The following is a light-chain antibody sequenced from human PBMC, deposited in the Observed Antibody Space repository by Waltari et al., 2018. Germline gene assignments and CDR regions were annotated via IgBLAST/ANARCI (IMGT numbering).Light chain of an antibody. J-gene: IGKJ1*01. CDR2: GIF. Sequence: EIVLTQSPGTLSLSPGERATLSCKASQSVNRALAWDQQKPGQAPRLLIYGIFDRAAGTPDRFSGSGSGTDFSLTISRLEPEDFAVYYCQHYLRLPVTFGQGTRVEVK. V-gene: IGKV3-20*01. CDR1: QSVNRA. CDR3: QHYLRLPVT.